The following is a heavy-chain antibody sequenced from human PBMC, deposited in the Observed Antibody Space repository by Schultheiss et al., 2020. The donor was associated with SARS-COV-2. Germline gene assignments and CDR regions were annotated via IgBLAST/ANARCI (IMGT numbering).Heavy chain of an antibody. Sequence: SQTLSLTCAVYGGSFSGYYWSWIRQPPGKGLEWIGEINHSGSTNYNPSLKSRVTISVDTSKNQFSLKLSSVTAADTAVYYCARRDMVVAAGLDYWGQGTLVTVSS. V-gene: IGHV4-34*01. CDR3: ARRDMVVAAGLDY. D-gene: IGHD2-15*01. J-gene: IGHJ4*02. CDR1: GGSFSGYY. CDR2: INHSGST.